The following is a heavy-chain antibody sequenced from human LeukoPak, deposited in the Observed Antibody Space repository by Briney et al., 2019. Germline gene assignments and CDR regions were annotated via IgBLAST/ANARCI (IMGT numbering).Heavy chain of an antibody. V-gene: IGHV3-23*01. CDR3: AKTPGGYYMDV. Sequence: GGSLRLPCAASGFTFSSYAMSWVRQAPGKGLEWVSYISSSSSTIYYADSVKGRFTISRDNSKNTLYLQMNSLRAEDTALYYCAKTPGGYYMDVWGKGTTVTVSS. D-gene: IGHD3-10*01. J-gene: IGHJ6*03. CDR1: GFTFSSYA. CDR2: ISSSSSTI.